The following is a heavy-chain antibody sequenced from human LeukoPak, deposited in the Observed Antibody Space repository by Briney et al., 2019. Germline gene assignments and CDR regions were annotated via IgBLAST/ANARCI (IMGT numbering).Heavy chain of an antibody. V-gene: IGHV1-24*01. CDR1: GYTLTELS. CDR2: FDPEDGET. D-gene: IGHD3-10*01. Sequence: ASVKVSCKVSGYTLTELSMHWVRQAPGKGLEWMGGFDPEDGETIYAQKFQGRVTMTEDTSTDTAYMELNSLRSEDTAVYYCARGLGLLYYYYYMDVWGKGTTVTVSS. CDR3: ARGLGLLYYYYYMDV. J-gene: IGHJ6*03.